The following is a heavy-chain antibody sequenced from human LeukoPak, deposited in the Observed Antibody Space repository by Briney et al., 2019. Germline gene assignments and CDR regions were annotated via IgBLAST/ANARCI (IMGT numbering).Heavy chain of an antibody. J-gene: IGHJ4*02. CDR1: GFTVSSNY. V-gene: IGHV3-53*01. Sequence: GGSLRLSCAAPGFTVSSNYMSWVRQAPGEGLEWVSVIYSGGSTYYADSVKGRFTISRDNSKNTLYLQMNSLRAEDTAVYYCARTYRIGPFDYWGQGTLVTVSS. CDR3: ARTYRIGPFDY. CDR2: IYSGGST. D-gene: IGHD2-15*01.